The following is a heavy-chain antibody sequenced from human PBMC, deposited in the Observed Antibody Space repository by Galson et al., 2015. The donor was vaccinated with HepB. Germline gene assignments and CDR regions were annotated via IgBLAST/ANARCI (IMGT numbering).Heavy chain of an antibody. V-gene: IGHV3-30-3*01. CDR3: ARDLGWSRPASLAGLHYFDC. D-gene: IGHD6-19*01. J-gene: IGHJ4*02. CDR1: GFTFSDYA. Sequence: SLRLSCAASGFTFSDYAMHWVRQTPGKGLEWVAAISFDGNRKEYPDSVKGRFTISRDNSENTLSLQLHSLRVEDTAVYYCARDLGWSRPASLAGLHYFDCWGQGALVAVSS. CDR2: ISFDGNRK.